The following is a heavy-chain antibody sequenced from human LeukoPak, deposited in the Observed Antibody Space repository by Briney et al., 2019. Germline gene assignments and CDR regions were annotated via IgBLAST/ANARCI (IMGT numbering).Heavy chain of an antibody. CDR1: GYTFTDYY. V-gene: IGHV1-8*03. Sequence: ASVKVSCKASGYTFTDYYINWVRQAPGQGLEWMGWMSPDSGDTGYAHKFQGRVTVTRNTSITTAYMELRSLTFEDTAVYYCARVRLRNGYNWFDPWGQGTLVTVSS. CDR3: ARVRLRNGYNWFDP. D-gene: IGHD3-3*01. CDR2: MSPDSGDT. J-gene: IGHJ5*02.